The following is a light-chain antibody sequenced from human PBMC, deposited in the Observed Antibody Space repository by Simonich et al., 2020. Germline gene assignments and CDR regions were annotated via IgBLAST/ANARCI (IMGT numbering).Light chain of an antibody. CDR2: EGR. V-gene: IGLV2-23*01. Sequence: QSALTQPASVSGSPGQSITISCTGTSSDVGSYNLVSWDQQHPGKAPKLMIYEGRKRPSGVSNRVSGSKSGNTASLTISGLQAEDEADYYCCSYAGSSTVVFGGGTKLTVL. J-gene: IGLJ2*01. CDR1: SSDVGSYNL. CDR3: CSYAGSSTVV.